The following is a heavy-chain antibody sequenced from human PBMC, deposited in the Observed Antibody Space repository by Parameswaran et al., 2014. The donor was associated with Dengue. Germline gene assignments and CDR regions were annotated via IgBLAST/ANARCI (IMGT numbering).Heavy chain of an antibody. J-gene: IGHJ6*02. D-gene: IGHD4-11*01. V-gene: IGHV3-72*01. CDR2: SRNKANSYTT. Sequence: VRQAPGKGLEWVGRSRNKANSYTTEYAASVKGRFTISRDDSKNSLYLQMNSLKTEDTAVYYCARGFQVTTGTYGMDVWGQGTTVTVSS. CDR3: ARGFQVTTGTYGMDV.